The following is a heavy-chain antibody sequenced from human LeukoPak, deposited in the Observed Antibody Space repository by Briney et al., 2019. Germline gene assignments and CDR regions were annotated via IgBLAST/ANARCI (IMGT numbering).Heavy chain of an antibody. CDR1: GFTFSSYG. Sequence: GGSLRLSCAASGFTFSSYGMSWVRQAPGKGLEWVSAISGSGGSTYYADSVKGRFTISRDNSKNTLYLQMNSLRAEDTAVYYCARVVAVAGTDYWGQGTLVTVSS. D-gene: IGHD6-19*01. J-gene: IGHJ4*02. CDR2: ISGSGGST. V-gene: IGHV3-23*01. CDR3: ARVVAVAGTDY.